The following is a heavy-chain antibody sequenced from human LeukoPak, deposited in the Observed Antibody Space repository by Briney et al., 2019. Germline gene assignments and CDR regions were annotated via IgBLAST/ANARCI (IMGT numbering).Heavy chain of an antibody. CDR2: ISYDGSNK. V-gene: IGHV3-30*01. CDR3: AGEVGQQLVGENWFDP. D-gene: IGHD6-13*01. J-gene: IGHJ5*02. Sequence: PGGSLRLSCAASGFTFSSYAMHWVRQAPGKGLEWVAVISYDGSNKYYADSVKGRFTISRDNSKNTLYLQMNSLRAEDTAVYYCAGEVGQQLVGENWFDPWGQGTLVTVSS. CDR1: GFTFSSYA.